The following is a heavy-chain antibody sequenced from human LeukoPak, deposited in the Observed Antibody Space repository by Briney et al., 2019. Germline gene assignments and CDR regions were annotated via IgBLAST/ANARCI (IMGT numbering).Heavy chain of an antibody. V-gene: IGHV3-23*01. Sequence: PGGSLRLSCAASGFSFSTYAMGWVRQAPGKGLEWVSTISGSADTTYYADSVKGRFTISRDNSKNALYLQMSSLRAEDTAVYYCANLPPTKFPYGSNYGYLFNYWGQGTLVTVSS. CDR2: ISGSADTT. D-gene: IGHD5-18*01. CDR3: ANLPPTKFPYGSNYGYLFNY. CDR1: GFSFSTYA. J-gene: IGHJ4*02.